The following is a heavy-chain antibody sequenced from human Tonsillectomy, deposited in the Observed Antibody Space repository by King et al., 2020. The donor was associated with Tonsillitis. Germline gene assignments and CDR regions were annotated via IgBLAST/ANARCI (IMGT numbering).Heavy chain of an antibody. CDR1: GDSISSNSAS. CDR3: ARGALWLYDSNYFVY. J-gene: IGHJ4*02. Sequence: VQLQQSGPGLVKPSQTLSLTCVISGDSISSNSASWNWIRQSPSRGLEWLGRTYYRFKWFNDYELSVKSRMTISPDTSKNQVSLHLNSVTPEDTAVYYCARGALWLYDSNYFVYWGQGTLITVSS. D-gene: IGHD2-2*02. CDR2: TYYRFKWFN. V-gene: IGHV6-1*01.